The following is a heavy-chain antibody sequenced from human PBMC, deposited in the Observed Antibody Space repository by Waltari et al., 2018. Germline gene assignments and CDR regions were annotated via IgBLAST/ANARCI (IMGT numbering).Heavy chain of an antibody. CDR3: ARGWPSSGRKIWYFDL. CDR1: GGSFSGYY. J-gene: IGHJ2*01. V-gene: IGHV4-34*01. D-gene: IGHD6-19*01. Sequence: QVQLQQWGAGLLKPSETLSLTCAVYGGSFSGYYWSWIRQHPGKGLEWIGEINHSGSTNYNPSLKSRVTISVDTSKNQFSLKLSSVTAADTAVYYCARGWPSSGRKIWYFDLWGRGTLVTVSS. CDR2: INHSGST.